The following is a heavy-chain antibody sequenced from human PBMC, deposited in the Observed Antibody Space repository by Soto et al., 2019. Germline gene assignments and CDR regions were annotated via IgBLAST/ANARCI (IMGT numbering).Heavy chain of an antibody. J-gene: IGHJ5*02. CDR3: ARGWFWSGSFNWFDP. CDR1: GGSMNNYY. D-gene: IGHD3-3*01. CDR2: IYYSGSI. V-gene: IGHV4-59*01. Sequence: SETLSLTCTVSGGSMNNYYWSWIRQPPGRGLEWIGYIYYSGSINYDPSLESRVAMSVDTSKNQLSLKLTSVTAADTAVYYCARGWFWSGSFNWFDPWGQGILVTVSS.